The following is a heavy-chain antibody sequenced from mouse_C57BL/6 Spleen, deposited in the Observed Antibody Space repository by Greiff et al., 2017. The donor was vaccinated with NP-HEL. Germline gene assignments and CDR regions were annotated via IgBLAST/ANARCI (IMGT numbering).Heavy chain of an antibody. Sequence: QVQLQQSGAELVRPGTSVKVSCKASGYAFTNYLIEWVKQRPGQGLEWIGVINPGSGGTNYNEKFKGKATLTVDKSSSTAYMQLSSLTSEDSAVYFCAREDSSYGYFDVWGTGTTVTVSS. CDR3: AREDSSYGYFDV. J-gene: IGHJ1*03. D-gene: IGHD1-1*01. V-gene: IGHV1-54*01. CDR1: GYAFTNYL. CDR2: INPGSGGT.